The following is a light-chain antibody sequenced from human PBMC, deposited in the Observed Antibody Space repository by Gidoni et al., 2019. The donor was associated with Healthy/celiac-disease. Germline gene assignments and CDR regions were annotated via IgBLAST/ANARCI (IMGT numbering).Light chain of an antibody. Sequence: DNVMIQSPDSLAVSLGERATINCKSSQSVLYSSNNKNYLAWYQQKPGQPPKLLISWASTRESGVPDRFSGSGSGTDFTLTISSLQAEDVAVYYCQQYYSTLYTFGQGTKLEIK. CDR2: WAS. V-gene: IGKV4-1*01. J-gene: IGKJ2*01. CDR3: QQYYSTLYT. CDR1: QSVLYSSNNKNY.